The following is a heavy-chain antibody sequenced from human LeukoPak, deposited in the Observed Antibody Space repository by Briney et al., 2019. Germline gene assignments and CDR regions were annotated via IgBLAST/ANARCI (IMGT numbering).Heavy chain of an antibody. CDR1: GFTFSHAW. Sequence: PGGSLRLSCAASGFTFSHAWMSWVRQAPGKGLEWVGRSKSKTDGGTTDYAAPVKGRFTISRDDSKNTLYLQMNSLKTEDTAVYYCTTYSPFDYWGQGTLVTVSS. V-gene: IGHV3-15*05. D-gene: IGHD2-21*01. J-gene: IGHJ4*02. CDR3: TTYSPFDY. CDR2: SKSKTDGGTT.